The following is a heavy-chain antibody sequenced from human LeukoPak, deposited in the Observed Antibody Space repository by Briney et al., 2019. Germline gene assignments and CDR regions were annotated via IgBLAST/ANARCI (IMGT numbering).Heavy chain of an antibody. CDR2: ISWDGGST. Sequence: GGSLRLSCAASGFSFDDYTMHWVRQAPGKGLEWVSLISWDGGSTYYADSVKGRFTISRDNSKNSLYLQMNSLRTEDTALYYCALKGGSGSYLDYWGQGTLVTVSS. D-gene: IGHD1-26*01. CDR1: GFSFDDYT. J-gene: IGHJ4*02. CDR3: ALKGGSGSYLDY. V-gene: IGHV3-43*01.